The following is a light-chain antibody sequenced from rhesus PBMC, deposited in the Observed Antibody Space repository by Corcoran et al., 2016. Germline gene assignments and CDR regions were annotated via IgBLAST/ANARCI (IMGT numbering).Light chain of an antibody. J-gene: IGKJ4*01. Sequence: DIQLTQSPSSLSASVGDRVTITCRASQGISSYLAWYQQKSGKAPKHLIYDASNLQSGVPSRFSDSGAGTEFTLTLSSLQPEDFATSNCQQRNSYPLTFGGGTKVEIK. CDR3: QQRNSYPLT. CDR1: QGISSY. V-gene: IGKV1-38*01. CDR2: DAS.